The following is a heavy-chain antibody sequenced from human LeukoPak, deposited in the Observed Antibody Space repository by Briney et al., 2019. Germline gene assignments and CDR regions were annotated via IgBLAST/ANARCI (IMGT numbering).Heavy chain of an antibody. D-gene: IGHD3-3*01. CDR2: ICASGST. V-gene: IGHV4-4*09. CDR1: VGSISHYY. Sequence: SETLSLTCTVSVGSISHYYWSWIRQPPGQGLEWIGYICASGSTNYNPPLKIPVTISMDKSKNQFSQKVSSVTAADTAVYYCARHPDFWSGFVLWGRGSLVTVSS. J-gene: IGHJ4*02. CDR3: ARHPDFWSGFVL.